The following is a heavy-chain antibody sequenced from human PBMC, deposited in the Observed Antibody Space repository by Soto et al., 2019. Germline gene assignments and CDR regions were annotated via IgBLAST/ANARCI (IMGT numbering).Heavy chain of an antibody. CDR3: ARDASVPFDY. CDR1: GFTVSDS. Sequence: GGSLRLSCSVAGFTVSDSMSWVRQAPGKGLECVSFIHSDDSTHYTDSVRGRFTISRDNSKNTLYLQMDRLRVDDTAVYFCARDASVPFDYWGQGTLVTVSS. CDR2: IHSDDST. J-gene: IGHJ4*02. V-gene: IGHV3-53*01. D-gene: IGHD6-19*01.